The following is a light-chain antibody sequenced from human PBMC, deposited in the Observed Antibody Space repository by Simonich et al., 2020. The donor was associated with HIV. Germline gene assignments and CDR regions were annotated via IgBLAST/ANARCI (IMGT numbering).Light chain of an antibody. J-gene: IGKJ2*01. V-gene: IGKV4-1*01. CDR3: QQSYSTPYT. CDR1: QNVLSSSNNKNY. Sequence: DLVMTQSPDSLSVSLCERASITCKSSQNVLSSSNNKNYLAWYQQKPGHPPKLLLYWASTREAGVTDRVSGSGSGTDFTLTSSSMQAEDVAVYYCQQSYSTPYTFGQGTKLEIK. CDR2: WAS.